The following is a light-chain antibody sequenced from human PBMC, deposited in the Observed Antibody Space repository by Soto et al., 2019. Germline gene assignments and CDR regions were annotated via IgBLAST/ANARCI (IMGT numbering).Light chain of an antibody. CDR2: EVS. J-gene: IGLJ2*01. V-gene: IGLV2-14*01. CDR3: ASYTSSSTSVI. CDR1: SSDVGGYKY. Sequence: QSALTQPVSVSGSPGQSITICCTGTSSDVGGYKYVSWYQQHPDKAPKLIIFEVSNRPSGISSRFSGSKSGNTASLTISGLQAEDEADYYCASYTSSSTSVIFGRGTKLTVL.